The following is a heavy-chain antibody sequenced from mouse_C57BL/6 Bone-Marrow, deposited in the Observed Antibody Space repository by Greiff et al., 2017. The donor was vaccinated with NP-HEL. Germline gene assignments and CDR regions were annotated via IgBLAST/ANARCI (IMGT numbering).Heavy chain of an antibody. J-gene: IGHJ2*01. V-gene: IGHV1-74*01. CDR3: AIPASAPVDY. CDR2: INPSDGCT. D-gene: IGHD3-1*01. Sequence: VQLQQPGAELVKPGASVKVSCKASGYTFTSYWMNWVKQRPGQGLEWIGRINPSDGCTNYNQKFKGKATLTVDKSSLPAYMQLSSLTSEDSAVYYCAIPASAPVDYWGRGTTLTVSA. CDR1: GYTFTSYW.